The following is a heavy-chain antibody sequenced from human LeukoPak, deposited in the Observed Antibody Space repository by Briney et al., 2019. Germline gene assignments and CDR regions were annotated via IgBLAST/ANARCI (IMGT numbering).Heavy chain of an antibody. CDR3: ARVRALRYYYDSPDY. D-gene: IGHD3-22*01. CDR1: GYTFTGYY. J-gene: IGHJ4*02. CDR2: INPNSGGT. V-gene: IGHV1-2*02. Sequence: ASVEVSCKASGYTFTGYYMHWVRQAPGQGLEWMGWINPNSGGTNYAQKFQGRVTMTRDTSISTAYMELSRLRSDDTAVYYCARVRALRYYYDSPDYWGQGTLVTVSS.